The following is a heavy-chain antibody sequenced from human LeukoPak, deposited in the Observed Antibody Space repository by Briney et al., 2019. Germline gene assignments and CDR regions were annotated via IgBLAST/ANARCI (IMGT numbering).Heavy chain of an antibody. CDR3: ARPPGNVEMATIPFDY. CDR1: GFTFSSYD. CDR2: IGTAGDT. D-gene: IGHD5-24*01. V-gene: IGHV3-13*01. J-gene: IGHJ4*02. Sequence: PGGSLRLSCAASGFTFSSYDMHWVRQATGKGLEWVSAIGTAGDTYYPGSVKGRFTISRENAKNSLYLQMNSLRAGDTAVYYCARPPGNVEMATIPFDYWGQGTLVTISS.